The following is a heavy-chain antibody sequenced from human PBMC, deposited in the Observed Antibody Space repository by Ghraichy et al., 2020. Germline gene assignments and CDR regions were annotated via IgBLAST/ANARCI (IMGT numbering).Heavy chain of an antibody. D-gene: IGHD1-1*01. CDR2: TSYDGSNQ. J-gene: IGHJ6*02. CDR3: ARDRITWNNYYFGMDV. CDR1: GFTFSNYA. V-gene: IGHV3-30*04. Sequence: GGSLRLSCAASGFTFSNYAMHWVRQAPGKGLEWVALTSYDGSNQYYADSVKGRFTISRDNSNNTLSLQMNSLRAEDTGLYYCARDRITWNNYYFGMDVWGQGTTVTVSS.